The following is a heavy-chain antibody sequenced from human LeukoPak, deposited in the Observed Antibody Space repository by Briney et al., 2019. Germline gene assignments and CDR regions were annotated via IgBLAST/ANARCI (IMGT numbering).Heavy chain of an antibody. J-gene: IGHJ4*02. CDR3: ATSHSSGYYFDY. V-gene: IGHV1-46*01. CDR1: GGTFSSYA. CDR2: INPSGGST. D-gene: IGHD3-22*01. Sequence: ASVKVSCKASGGTFSSYAISWVRQAPGQGLEWMGIINPSGGSTSYAQKFQGRVTMTRDTSTSTVYMELSSLRSEDTAVYYCATSHSSGYYFDYWGQGTLVTVSS.